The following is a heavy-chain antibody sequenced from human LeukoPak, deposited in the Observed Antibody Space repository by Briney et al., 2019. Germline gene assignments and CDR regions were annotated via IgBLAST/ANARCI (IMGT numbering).Heavy chain of an antibody. V-gene: IGHV3-11*01. J-gene: IGHJ3*02. D-gene: IGHD3-10*01. CDR1: TFTFCDYY. CDR3: ARWFATGRAFDI. Sequence: PGGSLRLSCAASTFTFCDYYMSWIRQATGKGLEWVSHISSSGGSKYYADSVKGRFTISRDNAKNSLYLQMNSLRAEDTAVYYCARWFATGRAFDIWGQGTLVTVSS. CDR2: ISSSGGSK.